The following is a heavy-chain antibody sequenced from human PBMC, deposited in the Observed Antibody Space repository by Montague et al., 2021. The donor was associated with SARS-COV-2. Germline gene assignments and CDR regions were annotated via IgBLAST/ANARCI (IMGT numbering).Heavy chain of an antibody. CDR2: INHSGST. J-gene: IGHJ6*02. V-gene: IGHV4-34*01. CDR1: GGSLSGYY. CDR3: ARGRRRYNWRDETSYYYGMDV. D-gene: IGHD1-20*01. Sequence: SETLSLTYAVYGGSLSGYYWSWIRQPPGKGLEWIGEINHSGSTNYNPSLKSRVTISLDTSKNQFSLKLSSVTAADTAVYYCARGRRRYNWRDETSYYYGMDVWGQGTTVTVSS.